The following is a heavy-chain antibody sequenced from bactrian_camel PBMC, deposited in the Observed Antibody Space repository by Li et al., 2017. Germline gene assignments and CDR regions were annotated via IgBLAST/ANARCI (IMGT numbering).Heavy chain of an antibody. CDR3: AAEARRCLLASQWTY. CDR2: ISTDASSF. D-gene: IGHD2*01. Sequence: LVESGGGSVQTGGSLRLSCAASGYTGSRYCMGWFRQGPGKEREGIATISTDASSFYYSDAVKGRFTISQDNAKNTLYLQMNSLKPEDTALYYCAAEARRCLLASQWTYWGQGTQVTVS. V-gene: IGHV3S1*01. J-gene: IGHJ4*01. CDR1: GYTGSRYC.